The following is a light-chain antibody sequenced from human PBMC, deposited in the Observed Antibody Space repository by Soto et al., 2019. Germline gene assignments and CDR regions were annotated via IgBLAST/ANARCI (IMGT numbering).Light chain of an antibody. J-gene: IGKJ4*01. CDR3: QQYDKSPLT. CDR1: QSVRSC. CDR2: DAS. V-gene: IGKV1-5*01. Sequence: DIQMTQSPSTLSASVGDRVTITCRASQSVRSCLAWYQQKPGRAPKFLIYDASSLDSGVPSRFSGSGSGTEFPLTISNLQPDDFANYYCQQYDKSPLTFGGGTKVEI.